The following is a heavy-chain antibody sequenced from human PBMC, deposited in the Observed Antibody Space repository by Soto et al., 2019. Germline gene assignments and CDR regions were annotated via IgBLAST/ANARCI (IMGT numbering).Heavy chain of an antibody. D-gene: IGHD6-13*01. Sequence: GGSLRLSCAASGFTFSSYGMHWVRQAPGKGLEWVAVISYDGSNKYYADSVKGRFTISRDNSKNTLYLQMNSLRAEDTAVYYCAKDLYYGIAAKGGFDPWGQGTLVTVSS. J-gene: IGHJ5*02. V-gene: IGHV3-30*18. CDR2: ISYDGSNK. CDR3: AKDLYYGIAAKGGFDP. CDR1: GFTFSSYG.